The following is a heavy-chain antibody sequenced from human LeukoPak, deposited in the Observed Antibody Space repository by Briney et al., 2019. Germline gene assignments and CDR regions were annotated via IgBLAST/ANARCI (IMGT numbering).Heavy chain of an antibody. V-gene: IGHV4-34*01. J-gene: IGHJ5*02. CDR1: GGSFSGYY. Sequence: SETLSLTCAVYGGSFSGYYWSWIRQPPGKGLEWIGEINHSGSTNYNPSLKSRVTISVDTSKNQFSLKLSSVTAADTAVYYCAAEQQLWFDPWGQRTLVTVSS. D-gene: IGHD6-13*01. CDR2: INHSGST. CDR3: AAEQQLWFDP.